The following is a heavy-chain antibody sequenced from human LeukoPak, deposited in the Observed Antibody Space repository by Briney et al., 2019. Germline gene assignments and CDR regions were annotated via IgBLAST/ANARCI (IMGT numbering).Heavy chain of an antibody. D-gene: IGHD2-15*01. Sequence: GGSLRLSCAASGFTFYTSAMTWVRQAPGRGLECVSTISGFGGSTFYADSVKGRFTIYRDNARNTLYLQMNSLRAEDAAVYFCAKGGQYSHFDYWGQGTLVTVSS. V-gene: IGHV3-23*01. CDR3: AKGGQYSHFDY. J-gene: IGHJ4*02. CDR2: ISGFGGST. CDR1: GFTFYTSA.